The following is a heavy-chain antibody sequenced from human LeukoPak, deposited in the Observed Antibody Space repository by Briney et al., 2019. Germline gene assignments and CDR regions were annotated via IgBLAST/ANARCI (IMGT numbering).Heavy chain of an antibody. CDR3: ARGDSSGWGPPMNALDI. V-gene: IGHV4-38-2*02. CDR1: NDSITSNYY. D-gene: IGHD6-19*01. CDR2: IHHSGST. J-gene: IGHJ3*02. Sequence: SETLSLTCTVSNDSITSNYYWGWIRQSPGKGLEWIGSIHHSGSTYYNPSLKSRVTISVDTSKNQFSLKLSSVTAADTAVYYCARGDSSGWGPPMNALDIWGQGTMVTVSS.